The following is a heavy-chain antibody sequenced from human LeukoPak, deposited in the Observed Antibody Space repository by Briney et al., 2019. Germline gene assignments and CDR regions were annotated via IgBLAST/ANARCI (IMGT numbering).Heavy chain of an antibody. V-gene: IGHV3-30*04. J-gene: IGHJ4*02. CDR3: ARDLAVAGKRGFDY. D-gene: IGHD6-19*01. Sequence: GGSLRLSCAASGFTFSSYAMHWVRQAPGKGLEWVAVISYDGSNKYYADSVKGRFTISRDNSKNTLYLQMNSLRAEDTAVYYCARDLAVAGKRGFDYWGQGTLVTVSS. CDR2: ISYDGSNK. CDR1: GFTFSSYA.